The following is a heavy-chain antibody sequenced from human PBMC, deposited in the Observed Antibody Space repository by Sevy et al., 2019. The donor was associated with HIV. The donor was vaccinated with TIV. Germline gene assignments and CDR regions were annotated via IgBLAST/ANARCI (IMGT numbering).Heavy chain of an antibody. J-gene: IGHJ5*02. V-gene: IGHV4-34*01. CDR1: GGSLSGYS. Sequence: SETLSLTCAVYGGSLSGYSWNWIRQPPGKGLEWIGEINHSGSTNYNPSLKSRVTISVDTSKNQFSLKLSSVTAADTAVYYCARAPPIVVVPAAPSWFDPWGQGPLVTVSS. D-gene: IGHD2-2*01. CDR3: ARAPPIVVVPAAPSWFDP. CDR2: INHSGST.